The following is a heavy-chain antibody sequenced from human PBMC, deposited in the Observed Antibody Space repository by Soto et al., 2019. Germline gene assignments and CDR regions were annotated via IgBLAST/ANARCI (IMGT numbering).Heavy chain of an antibody. D-gene: IGHD6-13*01. J-gene: IGHJ4*02. Sequence: GGSLRLSCAASGFTVSNNYMRWVRQAPGKGLEWVSLIYSGGSTHYADSVKGRFTISRDNSKNTLYLQMNSLRVEDTAVYYCARDPPGIAASGGGGWGQGTLVTAPQ. V-gene: IGHV3-53*01. CDR1: GFTVSNNY. CDR3: ARDPPGIAASGGGG. CDR2: IYSGGST.